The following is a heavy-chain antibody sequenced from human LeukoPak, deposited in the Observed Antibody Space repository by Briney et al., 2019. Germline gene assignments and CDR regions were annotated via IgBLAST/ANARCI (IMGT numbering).Heavy chain of an antibody. D-gene: IGHD2-2*02. J-gene: IGHJ6*02. CDR1: GNYW. CDR3: ARDLGSRPAAIGYCYYHMDV. CDR2: INSDGSWT. V-gene: IGHV3-74*01. Sequence: GGSLRLSCAASGNYWMHWVRQAPGKGLVWVSHINSDGSWTSYADSVKGRFTISRDNAKNSLYLQMNSLRVEDTALYYCARDLGSRPAAIGYCYYHMDVWGQGTTVTVSS.